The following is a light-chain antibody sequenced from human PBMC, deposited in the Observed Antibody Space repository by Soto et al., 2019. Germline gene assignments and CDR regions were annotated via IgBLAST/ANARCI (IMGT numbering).Light chain of an antibody. V-gene: IGLV2-14*01. CDR3: SSYTSSSTPFV. J-gene: IGLJ7*01. Sequence: QSALTQPASVSGSPGQSITIYCTGTSSDVGGYNYVSWYQQHPGKAPKLMIYEVSNRPSGVSNRFSGSKSGNTASLTISGLQAEDEADYYCSSYTSSSTPFVFGTGTQLTVL. CDR1: SSDVGGYNY. CDR2: EVS.